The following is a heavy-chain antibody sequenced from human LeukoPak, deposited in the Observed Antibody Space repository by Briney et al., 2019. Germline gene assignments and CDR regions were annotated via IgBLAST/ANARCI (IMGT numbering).Heavy chain of an antibody. CDR3: ARGIGAQQQLVRVRATGNRPSPFDY. CDR2: INHSGST. D-gene: IGHD6-13*01. CDR1: GGSFSGYY. V-gene: IGHV4-34*01. J-gene: IGHJ4*02. Sequence: PSETLSLTCAVYGGSFSGYYWSWIRQPPGKGLEWIGEINHSGSTNYNPSLKSRVTISVDTSKNQFSLKLSSVTAADTAVYYCARGIGAQQQLVRVRATGNRPSPFDYWGQGTLVTVSS.